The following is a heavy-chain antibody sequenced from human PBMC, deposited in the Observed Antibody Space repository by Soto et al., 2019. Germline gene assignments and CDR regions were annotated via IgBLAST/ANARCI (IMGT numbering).Heavy chain of an antibody. CDR1: GFTFSDYY. J-gene: IGHJ6*02. Sequence: QVQLVESGGGLVKPGGSLRLSCAASGFTFSDYYMSWIRQAPGKGLEWVSYISSSSSYTNYADSVKGRFTISRDNAKNSLYLQMNSLRAEDTAVDYCARGPPGIAAAGNYGMDVWGQGTTVTVSS. CDR2: ISSSSSYT. V-gene: IGHV3-11*06. D-gene: IGHD6-13*01. CDR3: ARGPPGIAAAGNYGMDV.